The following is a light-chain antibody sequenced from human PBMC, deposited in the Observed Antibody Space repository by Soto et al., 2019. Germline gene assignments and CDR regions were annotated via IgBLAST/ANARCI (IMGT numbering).Light chain of an antibody. V-gene: IGKV1-5*01. CDR3: QQYNGYSRT. CDR2: DAS. J-gene: IGKJ1*01. CDR1: QSIGSS. Sequence: DIQMTQSPSTLSASVGDRVTITCRASQSIGSSLAWYQQKPGKAPNLLISDASSLERGVPSRFGGSGSGTEFTLIIRSLQPDDFSTYYCQQYNGYSRTFGQGTKVEIK.